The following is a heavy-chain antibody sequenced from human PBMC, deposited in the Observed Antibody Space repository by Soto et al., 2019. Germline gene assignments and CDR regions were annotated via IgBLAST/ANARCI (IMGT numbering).Heavy chain of an antibody. V-gene: IGHV3-30*18. J-gene: IGHJ3*02. D-gene: IGHD2-15*01. CDR3: AKEMVVAARVTSDAFDI. CDR2: ISYAGSNK. CDR1: GFTFSSYG. Sequence: QVQLVESGGRVVQPGRSLRLSCAASGFTFSSYGMHWVRQAPGKGLEWVALISYAGSNKYYADSVKGRVTISRDNSQNTLFLQMNSLRAEDTAVYYCAKEMVVAARVTSDAFDIWGQGTMVTVSS.